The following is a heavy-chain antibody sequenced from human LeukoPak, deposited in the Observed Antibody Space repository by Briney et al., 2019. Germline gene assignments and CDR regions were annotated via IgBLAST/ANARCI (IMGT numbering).Heavy chain of an antibody. D-gene: IGHD6-19*01. CDR3: AIKAVADPPFDY. CDR2: INHSGST. J-gene: IGHJ4*02. V-gene: IGHV4-34*01. Sequence: PSETLSLTCTVSGGSISSYYWSWIRQPPGKGLEWIGEINHSGSTNYNPSLKSRVTISVDTSKNQFSLKLSSVTAADTAVYYCAIKAVADPPFDYWGQGTLVTVSS. CDR1: GGSISSYY.